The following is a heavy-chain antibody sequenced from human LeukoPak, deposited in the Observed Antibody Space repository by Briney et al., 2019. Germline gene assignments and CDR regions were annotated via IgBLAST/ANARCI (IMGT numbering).Heavy chain of an antibody. CDR2: ISGSGGST. CDR3: AKGGPPNYYYYGMDV. V-gene: IGHV3-23*01. CDR1: GFTFSGYA. Sequence: GGSLRLSCAASGFTFSGYAMSWVRQAPGKGLEWVSAISGSGGSTYYADSVKGRFTISRDNSKSTLYLQMNSLRAEDTAVYYCAKGGPPNYYYYGMDVWGRGTTVTVSS. J-gene: IGHJ6*02.